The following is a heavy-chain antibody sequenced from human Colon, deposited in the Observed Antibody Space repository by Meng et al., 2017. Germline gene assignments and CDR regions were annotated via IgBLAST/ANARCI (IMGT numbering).Heavy chain of an antibody. CDR2: IGHSGFT. Sequence: QPQLQESGPGLVKPSETLSLTCSVSGDSISSSDSYWGWIRQSPGKGLEWIGSIGHSGFTYYTPSLESRVTVSVDTSRSQFSLELTSVTAADTAVYYCVRSRAWVRTGFDPWGQGTLVTLSS. CDR3: VRSRAWVRTGFDP. CDR1: GDSISSSDSY. V-gene: IGHV4-39*01. D-gene: IGHD1/OR15-1a*01. J-gene: IGHJ5*02.